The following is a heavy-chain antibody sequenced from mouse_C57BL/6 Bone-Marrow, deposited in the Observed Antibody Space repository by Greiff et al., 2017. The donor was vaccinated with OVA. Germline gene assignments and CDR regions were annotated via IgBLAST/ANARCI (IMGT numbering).Heavy chain of an antibody. CDR2: IDPEDGET. CDR1: GFNIKDYY. CDR3: ARRGD. V-gene: IGHV14-2*01. Sequence: EVQLQQSGAELVKPGASVKLSCTASGFNIKDYYMHWVKQRTEQGLEWIGRIDPEDGETKYAPKFPGKATITADTSSNPAYLQISSVTTEDTAGYYCARRGDWGQGNLGNV. J-gene: IGHJ3*01.